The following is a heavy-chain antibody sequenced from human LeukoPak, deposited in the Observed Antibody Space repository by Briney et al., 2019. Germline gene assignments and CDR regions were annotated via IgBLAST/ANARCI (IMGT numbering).Heavy chain of an antibody. CDR3: VSFYETY. D-gene: IGHD2/OR15-2a*01. J-gene: IGHJ4*02. CDR1: GNYW. CDR2: ITSDGSWT. Sequence: GGSLRLSCAASGNYWMHWVRQAPGQGLVWVSHITSDGSWTSYADSVKGRFTISKDNAKNTVYLQMNSLRAEDTAVYYCVSFYETYWGRGTLVVVSS. V-gene: IGHV3-74*01.